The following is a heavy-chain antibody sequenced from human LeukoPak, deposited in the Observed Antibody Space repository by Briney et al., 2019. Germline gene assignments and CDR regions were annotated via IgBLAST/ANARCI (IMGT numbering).Heavy chain of an antibody. CDR1: GESFSGYY. CDR2: INDSGNT. CDR3: ARDTGEVLLWFGELTNYYYYMDV. V-gene: IGHV4-34*01. J-gene: IGHJ6*03. Sequence: SETLSLTCAVYGESFSGYYWSWIRQPPGKGLEWIGEINDSGNTNYSPTLKGRVTVSVDTSKNQFSLKLTSVTAADTAVYYCARDTGEVLLWFGELTNYYYYMDVWGKGTTVTVSS. D-gene: IGHD3-10*01.